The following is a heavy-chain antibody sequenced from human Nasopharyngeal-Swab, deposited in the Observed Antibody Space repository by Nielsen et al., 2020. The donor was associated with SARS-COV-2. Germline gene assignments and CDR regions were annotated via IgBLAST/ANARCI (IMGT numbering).Heavy chain of an antibody. CDR3: ARERGGGYVDY. V-gene: IGHV3-48*04. D-gene: IGHD3-10*01. CDR1: GFTFSPYT. Sequence: LSLTCATSGFTFSPYTMTWVRQAPGKGLQWISYITSGNSVQYADSVRGRFTISRDNAKNSLYLQMNSLTAEDTAVYYCARERGGGYVDYWGQGTLVTVSS. J-gene: IGHJ4*02. CDR2: ITSGNSV.